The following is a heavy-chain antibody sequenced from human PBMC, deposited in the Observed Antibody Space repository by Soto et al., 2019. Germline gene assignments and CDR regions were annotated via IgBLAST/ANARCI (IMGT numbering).Heavy chain of an antibody. CDR3: ARGDRGAFDL. CDR2: IHSDGSST. D-gene: IGHD1-26*01. Sequence: EVQLVESGGGLVQPGESLRLSCEASGFTFSSYWMHWVRQAPGKGLVWVSRIHSDGSSTTYADSVKGRFTISRDNARNTVYLQMTRLRVEDTAVYYCARGDRGAFDLWGQGTVVTVSS. CDR1: GFTFSSYW. V-gene: IGHV3-74*01. J-gene: IGHJ3*01.